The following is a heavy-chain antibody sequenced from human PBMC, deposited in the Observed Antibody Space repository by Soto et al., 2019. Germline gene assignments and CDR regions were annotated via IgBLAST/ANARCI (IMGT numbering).Heavy chain of an antibody. Sequence: SETLSLTCTVSSASLSNYYWSWIRQPAGKGLEWIGRIFPTGNTDYNPSLRSRVTMSVDTSKNQFSLKLNSVTAADTAVYYCARGSLGPDYWGPGTLVTVSS. CDR3: ARGSLGPDY. CDR1: SASLSNYY. CDR2: IFPTGNT. V-gene: IGHV4-4*07. D-gene: IGHD1-26*01. J-gene: IGHJ4*02.